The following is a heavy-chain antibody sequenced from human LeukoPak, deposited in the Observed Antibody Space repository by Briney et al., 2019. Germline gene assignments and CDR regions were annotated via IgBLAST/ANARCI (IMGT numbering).Heavy chain of an antibody. CDR2: INPSGGST. CDR3: ARGVYIAAAQYGY. Sequence: VASVTVSFKASGYTFTNYYIHWVRQAPGQGLEWMGIINPSGGSTSYAQKFQDRVTVTRDTSTSTVYMQLSSLRSEDTAVYYCARGVYIAAAQYGYWGQGTLVTVSS. J-gene: IGHJ4*02. D-gene: IGHD6-13*01. CDR1: GYTFTNYY. V-gene: IGHV1-46*01.